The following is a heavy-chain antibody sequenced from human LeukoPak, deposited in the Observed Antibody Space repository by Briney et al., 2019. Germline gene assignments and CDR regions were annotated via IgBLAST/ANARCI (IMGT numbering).Heavy chain of an antibody. J-gene: IGHJ4*02. CDR3: AKDGEMATMIAFDY. D-gene: IGHD5-24*01. Sequence: GGSLRLSCAASGFTFSSYGMHWVRQAPGKGLEWVAFIRYDGSNIYYADSVKGRFTISRDNSKNTLYLQMNSLRAEDTAVYYCAKDGEMATMIAFDYWGQGTLVTVSS. CDR1: GFTFSSYG. CDR2: IRYDGSNI. V-gene: IGHV3-30*02.